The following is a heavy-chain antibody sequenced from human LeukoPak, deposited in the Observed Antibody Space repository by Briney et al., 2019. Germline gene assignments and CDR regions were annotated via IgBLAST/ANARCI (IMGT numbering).Heavy chain of an antibody. CDR1: GGSFSSYY. Sequence: SETLSLTCAVYGGSFSSYYWSWIRQPPRKGLEWNGEINHSGSTNYNPSLKSRVTISVDTSKNQFSLKLSSVTAADTAVYYCARVVYSGYDFRGAMDVWGKGTTVTVSS. CDR2: INHSGST. CDR3: ARVVYSGYDFRGAMDV. J-gene: IGHJ6*03. D-gene: IGHD5-12*01. V-gene: IGHV4-34*01.